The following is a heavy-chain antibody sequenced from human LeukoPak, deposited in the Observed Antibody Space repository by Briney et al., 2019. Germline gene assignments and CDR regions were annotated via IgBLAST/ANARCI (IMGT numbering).Heavy chain of an antibody. J-gene: IGHJ4*02. Sequence: GGSLRLSCAASGFTFSTYAMTWVRQAPGKGLESVSSISDSASTYYADSVKGRFTISRGNSKNTLYLQMNSLRPEDTAVYYCAKNPNLRDCSRTSCLYYFDFWGRGTLVTVSS. CDR3: AKNPNLRDCSRTSCLYYFDF. V-gene: IGHV3-23*01. CDR1: GFTFSTYA. D-gene: IGHD2-2*01. CDR2: ISDSAST.